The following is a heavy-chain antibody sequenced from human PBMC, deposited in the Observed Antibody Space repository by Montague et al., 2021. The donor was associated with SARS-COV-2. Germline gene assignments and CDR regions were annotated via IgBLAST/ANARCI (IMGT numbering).Heavy chain of an antibody. CDR2: IYYSGST. J-gene: IGHJ4*03. V-gene: IGHV4-39*01. D-gene: IGHD3-22*01. CDR1: GGSISSSSYY. CDR3: ARHGKTRIAMIVVVKGYFDY. Sequence: SETLSLTCTVSGGSISSSSYYWGWIRQHPGKGLEWIGSIYYSGSTYYNPSLKSRVTISVDTSKNQFSLKLSSVTAADSAVYYCARHGKTRIAMIVVVKGYFDYWGQGTLVTVSS.